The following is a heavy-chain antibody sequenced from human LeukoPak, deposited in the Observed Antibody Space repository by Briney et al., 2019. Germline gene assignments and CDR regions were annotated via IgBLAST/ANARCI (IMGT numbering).Heavy chain of an antibody. Sequence: SVKVSCKASGGTFSSYAISWVRQAPGQGLEWMGGIIPIFGTANYAQKFQGRVTITRNTSISTAYMELSSLRSEDTAVYYCARGVQGYYDSSGYWTGGYYYMDVWGKGTTVTVSS. J-gene: IGHJ6*03. V-gene: IGHV1-69*05. CDR3: ARGVQGYYDSSGYWTGGYYYMDV. D-gene: IGHD3-22*01. CDR1: GGTFSSYA. CDR2: IIPIFGTA.